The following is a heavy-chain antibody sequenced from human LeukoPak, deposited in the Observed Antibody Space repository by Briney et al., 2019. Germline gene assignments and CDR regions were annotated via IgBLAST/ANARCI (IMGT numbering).Heavy chain of an antibody. V-gene: IGHV1-18*01. CDR1: GYDFISYG. Sequence: ASVKVSCKASGYDFISYGFTWVRQAPGRGLEWMGWISAYNGNTNYAPSLQARVSMTTDASASTVSIEVRSLTPDDTAVYYCAEGAGSGLHYWGQGTLVTVSS. D-gene: IGHD6-25*01. J-gene: IGHJ4*02. CDR3: AEGAGSGLHY. CDR2: ISAYNGNT.